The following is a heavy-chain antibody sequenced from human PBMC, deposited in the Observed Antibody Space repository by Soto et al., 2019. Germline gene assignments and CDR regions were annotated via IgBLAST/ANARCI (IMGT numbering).Heavy chain of an antibody. CDR1: GGSFSGYY. D-gene: IGHD3-3*01. J-gene: IGHJ5*02. V-gene: IGHV4-34*01. CDR3: ARVREWFDP. CDR2: IDHSGYT. Sequence: SETLSLTCAVYGGSFSGYYWNWIRQPPGKGLEWIGEIDHSGYTNYNPSLKSRVTISVDTSKNQFSLRLTSVTAADTAVYYCARVREWFDPWGQRPLVTVSS.